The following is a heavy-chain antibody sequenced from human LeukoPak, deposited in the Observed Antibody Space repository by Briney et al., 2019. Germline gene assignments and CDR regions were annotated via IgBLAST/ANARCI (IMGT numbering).Heavy chain of an antibody. Sequence: GESLKISCKGSGYSFTSYWIGWVRQMPGKGLEWMGIIYPGDSDTRYSPSFQGQVTISADKSISTAYLQWSSLKASDTAMYYCARLPCGGDCSDAFDIWGQGTMVTVSS. CDR3: ARLPCGGDCSDAFDI. V-gene: IGHV5-51*01. D-gene: IGHD2-21*02. J-gene: IGHJ3*02. CDR2: IYPGDSDT. CDR1: GYSFTSYW.